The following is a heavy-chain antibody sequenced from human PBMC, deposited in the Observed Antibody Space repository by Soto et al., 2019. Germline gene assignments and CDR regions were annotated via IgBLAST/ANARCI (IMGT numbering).Heavy chain of an antibody. D-gene: IGHD2-2*01. CDR1: GGSISSGGYY. V-gene: IGHV4-31*03. CDR3: ARSSTSANYFDY. Sequence: QVQLQESGPGLVKPSQTLSLTCTVSGGSISSGGYYWSWIRQHPGKGLEWMGYIYYSGSTYYNPSLKSRVTISVETSKNQFSLKLNSVTAADTAVYYCARSSTSANYFDYWGQGTLVTVSS. J-gene: IGHJ4*02. CDR2: IYYSGST.